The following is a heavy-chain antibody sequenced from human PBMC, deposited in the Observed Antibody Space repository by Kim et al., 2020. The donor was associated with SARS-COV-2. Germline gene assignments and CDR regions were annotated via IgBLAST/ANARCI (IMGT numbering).Heavy chain of an antibody. CDR2: IHYSGST. Sequence: SETLSLTCTVSGGSISSGGYYWSWIRQHPGKGLEWIGYIHYSGSTYYNPSLKSRVTISVDTSKNQFSLKLSSVTAADTAVYYCARASVGNNWFDPWGQGTLVTVSS. CDR3: ARASVGNNWFDP. CDR1: GGSISSGGYY. J-gene: IGHJ5*02. V-gene: IGHV4-31*03. D-gene: IGHD7-27*01.